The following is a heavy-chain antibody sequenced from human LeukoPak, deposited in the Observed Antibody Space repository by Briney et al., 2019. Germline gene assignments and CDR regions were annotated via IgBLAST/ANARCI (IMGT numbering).Heavy chain of an antibody. V-gene: IGHV3-21*01. J-gene: IGHJ4*02. CDR2: INTRTGHL. CDR1: GFTFSPYT. D-gene: IGHD1-1*01. Sequence: GGSLRLSCAASGFTFSPYTMNWVRQAPGKGLEWVSSINTRTGHLYYADSVRGRFTISRDNARNSLYLQMDSLGAEDTAVYYCVRDFDTITTAFLVHWGQGTLVTVSS. CDR3: VRDFDTITTAFLVH.